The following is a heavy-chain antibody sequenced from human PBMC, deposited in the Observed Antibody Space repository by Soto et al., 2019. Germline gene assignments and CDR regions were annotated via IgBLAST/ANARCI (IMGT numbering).Heavy chain of an antibody. Sequence: GASVKVSCKASGYTFTSYDINCVRQATGQGLEWLGWMNPNSGNTGYAQKFQGRVTMTRNTSISTAYMELSSLRSEDTAVYYCTTEKVDSSGWYNYYYYGMDVWGQGTAVTVS. J-gene: IGHJ6*02. V-gene: IGHV1-8*01. CDR2: MNPNSGNT. D-gene: IGHD6-19*01. CDR3: TTEKVDSSGWYNYYYYGMDV. CDR1: GYTFTSYD.